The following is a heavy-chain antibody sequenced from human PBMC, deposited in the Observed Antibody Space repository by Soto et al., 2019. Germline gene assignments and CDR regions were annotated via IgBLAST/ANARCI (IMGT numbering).Heavy chain of an antibody. J-gene: IGHJ5*02. D-gene: IGHD3-3*01. CDR3: ARGLSTIFGAVFRNLFDP. V-gene: IGHV1-2*04. CDR1: GYTFTGYY. CDR2: INPNSGGT. Sequence: ASVKVSCKASGYTFTGYYMHWVRQAPGQGLEWMGWINPNSGGTNYAQKFQGWVTMTRDTSISTAYMELSRLRSDDTAVYYCARGLSTIFGAVFRNLFDPWGQGSLVPVSS.